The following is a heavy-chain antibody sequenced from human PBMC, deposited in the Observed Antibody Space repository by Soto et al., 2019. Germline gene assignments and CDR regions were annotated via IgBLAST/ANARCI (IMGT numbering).Heavy chain of an antibody. D-gene: IGHD3-10*01. V-gene: IGHV3-23*01. CDR3: AKAITMCRGVINYYYYVMDG. CDR1: GFTFSSYA. CDR2: ISGSGGST. Sequence: PGGSLRLSCAASGFTFSSYAMSWVRQAPGKGLEWVSAISGSGGSTYYADSVKGRFTISRDNSKNTLYLQMNSLRAEDTAVYYCAKAITMCRGVINYYYYVMDGWGQGTTVTVSS. J-gene: IGHJ6*02.